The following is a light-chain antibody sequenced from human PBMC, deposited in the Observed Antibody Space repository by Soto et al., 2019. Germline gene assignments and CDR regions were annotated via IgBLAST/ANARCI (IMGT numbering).Light chain of an antibody. CDR3: QQYNAWPRT. Sequence: EIVMTQSPATLSVSPGPGAPLSCRASQSVSSNLAWYQQKPGQAPRLLIYDASTRATGIPARFSGSGSGTEFTLTITSLQSEDFAVYYCQQYNAWPRTFGQGTKVDIK. CDR2: DAS. J-gene: IGKJ1*01. CDR1: QSVSSN. V-gene: IGKV3-15*01.